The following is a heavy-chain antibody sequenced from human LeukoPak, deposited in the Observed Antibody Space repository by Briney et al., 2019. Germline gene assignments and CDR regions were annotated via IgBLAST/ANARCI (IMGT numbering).Heavy chain of an antibody. CDR2: IYYSGST. V-gene: IGHV4-39*01. Sequence: SETLSLTCTVSGGSISSSRYYWGWIRQPPGKGLEWIGNIYYSGSTYYNPSLKSRVTISVDTSKNQFSLKLSSVTAADTAVYYCARGRGRYGPYFDYWGQGTLVTVSS. J-gene: IGHJ4*02. CDR3: ARGRGRYGPYFDY. D-gene: IGHD5-18*01. CDR1: GGSISSSRYY.